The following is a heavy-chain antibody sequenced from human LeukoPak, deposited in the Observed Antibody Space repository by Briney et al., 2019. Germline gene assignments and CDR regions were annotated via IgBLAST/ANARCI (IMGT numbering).Heavy chain of an antibody. CDR1: GFTFRTYW. J-gene: IGHJ5*01. CDR2: IHPDGIEK. CDR3: SRGDDFSGDS. D-gene: IGHD2-21*02. V-gene: IGHV3-7*04. Sequence: PGGSLRLSCAASGFTFRTYWMSLVRQAPGKGLEWVANIHPDGIEKYHVDSVKGRFTIFRDNARNLLYLQMSSLRADDTAVYYCSRGDDFSGDSWGQGTLVTVSS.